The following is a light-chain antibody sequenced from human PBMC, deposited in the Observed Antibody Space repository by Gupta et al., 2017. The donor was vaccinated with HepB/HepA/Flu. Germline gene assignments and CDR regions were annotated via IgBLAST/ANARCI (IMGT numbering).Light chain of an antibody. Sequence: IVMTQSRLSLPVTPGEPAAIACRSIQSPLHSNGSNYLVWYLQKPGQTPQLLIYLGSNRDAGGADRFCGSGVGRDVSMKISRGEEEDVGVYYCWQPLQNPIFTFGHGTKVDIK. CDR3: WQPLQNPIFT. CDR1: QSPLHSNGSNY. CDR2: LGS. V-gene: IGKV2-28*01. J-gene: IGKJ3*01.